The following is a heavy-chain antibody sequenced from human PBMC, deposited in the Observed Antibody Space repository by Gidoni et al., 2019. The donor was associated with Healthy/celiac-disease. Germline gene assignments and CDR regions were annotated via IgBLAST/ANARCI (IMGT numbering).Heavy chain of an antibody. V-gene: IGHV3-15*01. Sequence: EVQLVESGGGLVKPGGSLRLSCSASGFTFSNAWMSWVRQAPGKGLEWVGRIKSKTDGGTTDYAAPVKGRFTISRDDSKNTLYLQMNSLKTEDTAVYYCTTVLAARGYPIDYWGQGTLVTVSS. D-gene: IGHD6-6*01. CDR3: TTVLAARGYPIDY. CDR1: GFTFSNAW. CDR2: IKSKTDGGTT. J-gene: IGHJ4*02.